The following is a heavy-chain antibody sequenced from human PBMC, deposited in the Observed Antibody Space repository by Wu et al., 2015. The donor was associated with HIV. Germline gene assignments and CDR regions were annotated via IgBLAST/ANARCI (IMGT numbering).Heavy chain of an antibody. J-gene: IGHJ6*03. Sequence: VQLVQSGAEVKKPGASVKVSCKASGYTFIGYYLHWVRQAPGQGLEWMGWIIPNRAATNYAQKFRGRVTMTGDTSISTAYMELRSLRFDDTAVYYCAFGQAATISDYFYMDVWGKGTTVTVSS. CDR1: GYTFIGYY. D-gene: IGHD5-12*01. V-gene: IGHV1-2*02. CDR3: AFGQAATISDYFYMDV. CDR2: IIPNRAAT.